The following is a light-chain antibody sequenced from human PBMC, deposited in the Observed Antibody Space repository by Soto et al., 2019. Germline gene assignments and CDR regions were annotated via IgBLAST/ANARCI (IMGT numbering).Light chain of an antibody. CDR3: QQRSNWST. J-gene: IGKJ5*01. Sequence: EIVLTQSPATLSLSPGERATLSCRASQSVSSYLAWYQQKPGQAPRLLIYEASNRATGIPARFSGSGSGTVFTLTISSLEPEDSAVYCCQQRSNWSTFGQGTRLEIK. V-gene: IGKV3-11*01. CDR2: EAS. CDR1: QSVSSY.